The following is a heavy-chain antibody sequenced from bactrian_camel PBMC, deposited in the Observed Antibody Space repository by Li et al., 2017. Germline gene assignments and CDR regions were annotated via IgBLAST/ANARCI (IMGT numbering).Heavy chain of an antibody. CDR3: STGGVWTDFEY. CDR1: GFTFSSTY. CDR2: INTDGSYI. V-gene: IGHV3-2*01. J-gene: IGHJ6*01. Sequence: QLESGGGLVQPGGSLRVSCAASGFTFSSTYMSWVRQAPGKGLEWVSSINTDGSYIWYADSVKGRFTISRDNAQNTVYLQMNSLKSEDTALTYCSTGGVWTDFEYWGQGTQVTVS.